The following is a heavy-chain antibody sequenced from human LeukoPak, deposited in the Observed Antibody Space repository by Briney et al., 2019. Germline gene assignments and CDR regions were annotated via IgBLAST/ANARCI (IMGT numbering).Heavy chain of an antibody. D-gene: IGHD3-10*01. CDR2: LSSDNGYT. J-gene: IGHJ6*03. Sequence: ASVRVSCKAAGYTFAICGFSWVWHAPGQGLEWMGLLSSDNGYTNYAQKFQGRVTMTTDTSTNTAYMELRSLRSDDTAVYYCARAGSGRYYYDMDVWGKGTTVTVSS. CDR1: GYTFAICG. CDR3: ARAGSGRYYYDMDV. V-gene: IGHV1-18*04.